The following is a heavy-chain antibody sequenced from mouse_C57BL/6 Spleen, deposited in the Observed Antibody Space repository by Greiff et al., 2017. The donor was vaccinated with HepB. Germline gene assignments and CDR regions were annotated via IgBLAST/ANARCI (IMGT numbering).Heavy chain of an antibody. CDR2: INPSNGGT. D-gene: IGHD1-1*01. J-gene: IGHJ4*01. CDR1: GYTFTSYW. Sequence: VQLQQSGTELVKPGASVKLSCKASGYTFTSYWMHWVKQRPGQGLEWIGNINPSNGGTNYNEKFKSKATLTVDKSSSTAYMQLSSLTSEDSAVYYCARHGSSYEGMDYWGQGTSVTVSS. CDR3: ARHGSSYEGMDY. V-gene: IGHV1-53*01.